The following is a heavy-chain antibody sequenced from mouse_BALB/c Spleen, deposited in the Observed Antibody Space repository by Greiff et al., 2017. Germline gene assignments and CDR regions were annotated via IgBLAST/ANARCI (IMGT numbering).Heavy chain of an antibody. J-gene: IGHJ3*01. V-gene: IGHV1-39*01. Sequence: EVKLVESGPELEKPGASVKISCKASGYSFTGYNMNWVKQSNGKSLEWIGNIDPYYGGTSYNQKFKGKATLTVDKSSSTAYMQLKSLTSEDSAVYYCARAELGGDLSWFAYWGQGTLVTVSA. D-gene: IGHD4-1*01. CDR2: IDPYYGGT. CDR3: ARAELGGDLSWFAY. CDR1: GYSFTGYN.